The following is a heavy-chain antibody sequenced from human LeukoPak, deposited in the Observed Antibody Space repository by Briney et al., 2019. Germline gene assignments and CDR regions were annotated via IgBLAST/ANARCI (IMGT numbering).Heavy chain of an antibody. CDR2: ISSSTSTI. CDR1: GFTFSTYG. CDR3: AREAPAFDI. J-gene: IGHJ3*02. V-gene: IGHV3-48*01. Sequence: GGSLRLSCTASGFTFSTYGMNWVRQAPGRGLEWVSYISSSTSTITYADSVKGRFTISRDNAKNSLSLQLNSLRADDTAVYYCAREAPAFDIWGQGTMDTVSS.